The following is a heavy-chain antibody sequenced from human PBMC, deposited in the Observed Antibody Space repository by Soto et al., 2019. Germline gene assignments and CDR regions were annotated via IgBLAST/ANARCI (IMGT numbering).Heavy chain of an antibody. D-gene: IGHD3-10*01. Sequence: EVQLVESGGGLVQPGRSLRLSCIASGFNFNDHGMHWVRQAPGKGLEWVSGITWHSDGMGYADSVKGRFTISRDNAKNSLSMQMNSLRIEVTALYYCAKDDSGSSGYMDVWGKRTTVTVSS. CDR2: ITWHSDGM. V-gene: IGHV3-9*01. J-gene: IGHJ6*03. CDR3: AKDDSGSSGYMDV. CDR1: GFNFNDHG.